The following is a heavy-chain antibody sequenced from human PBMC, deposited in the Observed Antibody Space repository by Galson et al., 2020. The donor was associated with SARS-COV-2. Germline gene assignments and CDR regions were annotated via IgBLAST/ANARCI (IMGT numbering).Heavy chain of an antibody. Sequence: GGSLRLSCAASGFTFSSYSMNWVRPAPGKGLEWVSSISSSSTYIYYADSAKGRFTISRDNAKNSLYLQMNSLRAEDTAVYYCARVVNMVRGVILDYWGQVTLVTVSS. J-gene: IGHJ4*02. CDR1: GFTFSSYS. CDR2: ISSSSTYI. CDR3: ARVVNMVRGVILDY. D-gene: IGHD3-10*01. V-gene: IGHV3-21*01.